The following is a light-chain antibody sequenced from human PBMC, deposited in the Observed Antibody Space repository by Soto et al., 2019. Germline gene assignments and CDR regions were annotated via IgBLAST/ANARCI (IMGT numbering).Light chain of an antibody. J-gene: IGKJ1*01. CDR1: QSLGSDY. V-gene: IGKV3-20*01. CDR2: AVS. CDR3: QLYGTSRT. Sequence: ETVLTQSPGTLSLSPGERATLSCRASQSLGSDYLAWYQQKPGQAPRLLIYAVSSRATDIPDRFSGSGSGTDFTLTISRLEQEDFAMHYCQLYGTSRTVGQGTKVEI.